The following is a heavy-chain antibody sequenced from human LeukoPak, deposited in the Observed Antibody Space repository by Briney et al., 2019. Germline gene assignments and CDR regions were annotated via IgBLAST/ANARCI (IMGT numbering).Heavy chain of an antibody. CDR3: ARSHEKDETLTAYPLGMDV. V-gene: IGHV1-46*01. Sequence: ASVKVSCKASGYIFTNNYMHWVRQAPGQGLEWMGIIVPTGGRATYAQKFQGRVTMTRDMSTSTVYMELSSLRSEDTAVYYCARSHEKDETLTAYPLGMDVWGKGTTVTVSS. CDR1: GYIFTNNY. CDR2: IVPTGGRA. J-gene: IGHJ6*04. D-gene: IGHD3-9*01.